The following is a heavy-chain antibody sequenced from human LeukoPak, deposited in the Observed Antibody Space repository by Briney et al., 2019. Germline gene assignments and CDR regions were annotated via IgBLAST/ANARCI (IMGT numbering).Heavy chain of an antibody. D-gene: IGHD4-11*01. J-gene: IGHJ4*02. CDR3: ARAGAVTTSFDY. V-gene: IGHV4-61*01. CDR1: GGSISSSSYY. CDR2: IYYSGST. Sequence: PSETLSLTCTVSGGSISSSSYYWSWIRQPPGKGLEWIGYIYYSGSTNYNPSLKSRVTISVDTSKNQFSLKLSSVTAADTAVYYCARAGAVTTSFDYWGQGTLVTVSS.